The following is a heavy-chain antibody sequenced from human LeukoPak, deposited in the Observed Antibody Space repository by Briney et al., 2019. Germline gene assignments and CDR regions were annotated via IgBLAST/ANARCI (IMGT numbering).Heavy chain of an antibody. CDR3: AASNYPPLYYYYYMDV. J-gene: IGHJ6*03. CDR1: GGSYSGYY. CDR2: INHSGST. V-gene: IGHV4-34*01. D-gene: IGHD4-11*01. Sequence: SETLTLTSAVYGGSYSGYYWSWIRQPPGKGLEWIGEINHSGSTNYNPSLKSRVTISVDTSKNQFSLKLSSVTAADTAVYYCAASNYPPLYYYYYMDVWGKGTTVTVSS.